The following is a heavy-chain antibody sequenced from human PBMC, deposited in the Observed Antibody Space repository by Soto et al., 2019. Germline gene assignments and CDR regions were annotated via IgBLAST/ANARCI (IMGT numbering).Heavy chain of an antibody. D-gene: IGHD5-12*01. CDR3: MRGNTGYGNFDY. V-gene: IGHV3-74*01. CDR2: IYRDGTT. CDR1: GFSLNNYW. Sequence: PGGSLRLSCAVSGFSLNNYWMHWVRQRPGKGLVWVARIYRDGTTSYADSVKGRFTISRDNAKNTVSLQMNSLKDGDTAVYYCMRGNTGYGNFDYWGQGTLVTVSS. J-gene: IGHJ4*02.